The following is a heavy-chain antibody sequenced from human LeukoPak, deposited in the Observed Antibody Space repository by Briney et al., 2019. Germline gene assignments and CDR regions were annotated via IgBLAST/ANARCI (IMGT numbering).Heavy chain of an antibody. J-gene: IGHJ3*02. V-gene: IGHV3-33*01. CDR1: GFTFSSYG. Sequence: GGSLRLSCAASGFTFSSYGMHWVRQAPGKGLEWVAVIWYDGSNKYYADSVKGRFTISRDNSKNTLYLQMNSLRAEDTAVYYCAREVPAGPRGAFDIWGQGTMVTVSS. CDR3: AREVPAGPRGAFDI. CDR2: IWYDGSNK. D-gene: IGHD2-2*01.